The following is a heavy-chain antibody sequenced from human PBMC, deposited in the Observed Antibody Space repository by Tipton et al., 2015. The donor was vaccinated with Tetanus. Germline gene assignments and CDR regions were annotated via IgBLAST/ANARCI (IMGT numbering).Heavy chain of an antibody. Sequence: SLRLSCAASGFRFHDHGMSWVRQGPGKGLEWVSGINWNGDNRDYVDSVKGRFTISRDNANNFLYLQMTSLRPEDTAFYHCARNYDSSGSWGQGTLVTVSS. D-gene: IGHD3-22*01. J-gene: IGHJ5*02. CDR3: ARNYDSSGS. CDR1: GFRFHDHG. CDR2: INWNGDNR. V-gene: IGHV3-20*01.